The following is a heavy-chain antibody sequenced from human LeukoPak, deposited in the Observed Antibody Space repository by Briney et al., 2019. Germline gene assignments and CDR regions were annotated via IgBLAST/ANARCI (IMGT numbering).Heavy chain of an antibody. CDR3: ARAARQGFTMIVVPFFYFDL. J-gene: IGHJ2*01. Sequence: PSQTLSLTCTVSGGSISSGASDWGWIRQHPKRGLEWVGYINHSGSTYYNPSLGSRVTMSVDTSKSQFSLKLSSVTAADSAVYYCARAARQGFTMIVVPFFYFDLWGRGTLVTVSS. V-gene: IGHV4-31*03. CDR1: GGSISSGASD. D-gene: IGHD3-22*01. CDR2: INHSGST.